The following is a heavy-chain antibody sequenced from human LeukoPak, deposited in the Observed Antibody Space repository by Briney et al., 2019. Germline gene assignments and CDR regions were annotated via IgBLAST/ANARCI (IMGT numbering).Heavy chain of an antibody. CDR1: GGSISSYY. CDR3: ARHQRGNSDAFDI. Sequence: ASETLSLTCTVSGGSISSYYWSWIRQPAGKGLEWIGYIYYSGSTNYNPSLKSRVTISVDTSKNQFSLKLSSVTAADTAVYYCARHQRGNSDAFDIWGQGTMVTVSS. J-gene: IGHJ3*02. CDR2: IYYSGST. V-gene: IGHV4-59*01. D-gene: IGHD4-23*01.